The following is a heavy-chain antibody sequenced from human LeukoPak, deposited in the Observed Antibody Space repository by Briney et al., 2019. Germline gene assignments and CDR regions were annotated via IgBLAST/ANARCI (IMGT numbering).Heavy chain of an antibody. CDR3: ARGYYYGSGSYGDY. CDR2: ISSSGSTI. Sequence: GGSLRLSCAASGFTFSSYEMNWVRQAPGKGLEWVSYISSSGSTIYYADSVKGRFTISRDNAKNSLYLQMNSLRAEDTAVYYCARGYYYGSGSYGDYWGQGTLVTVSS. J-gene: IGHJ4*02. CDR1: GFTFSSYE. V-gene: IGHV3-48*03. D-gene: IGHD3-10*01.